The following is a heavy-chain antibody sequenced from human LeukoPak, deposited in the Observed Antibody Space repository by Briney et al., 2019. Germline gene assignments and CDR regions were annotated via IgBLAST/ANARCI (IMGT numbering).Heavy chain of an antibody. CDR1: GGTFSSYA. CDR2: IIPIFGTA. V-gene: IGHV1-69*05. J-gene: IGHJ3*02. D-gene: IGHD1-1*01. CDR3: ARDPPERRRDGAFDI. Sequence: WASVKVSCKASGGTFSSYAISWVRQAPGQGLEWMGGIIPIFGTANYAQKFQGRVTITTDESTSTAYMELSSLRSEDTAVYYCARDPPERRRDGAFDIWGQGTMVTVSS.